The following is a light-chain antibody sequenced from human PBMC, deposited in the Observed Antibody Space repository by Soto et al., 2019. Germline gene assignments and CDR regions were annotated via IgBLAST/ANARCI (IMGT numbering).Light chain of an antibody. CDR2: ASS. V-gene: IGKV1-9*01. J-gene: IGKJ5*01. CDR3: QQLNTFPVT. Sequence: DIQLTQSPSFLSASVGDRVTITCRASQGISSYLAWYQQTPGKAPKLLIYASSTLQSGVPSRFSGSGSGTEFTLTISSLQPEDFATYYCQQLNTFPVTFGHGTRL. CDR1: QGISSY.